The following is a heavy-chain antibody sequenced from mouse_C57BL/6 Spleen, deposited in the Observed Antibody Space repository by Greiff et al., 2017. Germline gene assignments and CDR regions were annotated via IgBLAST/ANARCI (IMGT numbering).Heavy chain of an antibody. V-gene: IGHV1-9*01. CDR2: IVPGSGST. J-gene: IGHJ2*01. D-gene: IGHD1-1*02. CDR3: ARRDVYYGVDY. Sequence: QVQLQQSGAELMKPGASVKLSCKATGYTFTGYWIEWVKQRPGHGLEWIGEIVPGSGSTNYNEKFKGKATFTADTSANTAYRRLSSLTTGDSVIYYCARRDVYYGVDYWGQGTTLTVSS. CDR1: GYTFTGYW.